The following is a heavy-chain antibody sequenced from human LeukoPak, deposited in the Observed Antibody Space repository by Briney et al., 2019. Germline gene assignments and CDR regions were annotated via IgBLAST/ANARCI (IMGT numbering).Heavy chain of an antibody. D-gene: IGHD4-17*01. CDR1: GFTFRTYS. CDR2: ISSSSSYI. J-gene: IGHJ4*02. V-gene: IGHV3-21*01. CDR3: ARDDDCGDCVGYFDY. Sequence: GGSLRLSCSASGFTFRTYSMNWVRQAPGKGLEWVSSISSSSSYIYYADSVKGRFTISRDNAKNSLYLQMNSLRAEDTAVYYCARDDDCGDCVGYFDYWGQGTLVTVSS.